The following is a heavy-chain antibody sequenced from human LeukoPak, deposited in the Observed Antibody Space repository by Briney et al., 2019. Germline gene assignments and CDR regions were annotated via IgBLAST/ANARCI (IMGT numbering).Heavy chain of an antibody. CDR2: INHSGST. CDR3: AREGDYGDYYFDY. CDR1: GGSFSGYY. Sequence: SETLSLTXAVYGGSFSGYYWSWIRQPPGKGLEWIGEINHSGSTNYNPSLKSRVTISVDTSKNQFSLKLSSVTAADTAVYYCAREGDYGDYYFDYWGQGTLVTASS. J-gene: IGHJ4*02. D-gene: IGHD4-17*01. V-gene: IGHV4-34*01.